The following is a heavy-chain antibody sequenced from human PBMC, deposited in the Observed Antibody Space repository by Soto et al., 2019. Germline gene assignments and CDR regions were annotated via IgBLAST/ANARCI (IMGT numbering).Heavy chain of an antibody. CDR3: TTERIYYYYGMDV. J-gene: IGHJ6*02. CDR1: GFTFSNAW. CDR2: IKSKTDGGTT. Sequence: EVQLVESGGGLVKPGGSLRLSFEASGFTFSNAWMTWARQVPGKGRGWVGRIKSKTDGGTTDYAAPVKGRFTISRDDSKNTLYLQMNSLKTEDTAVYYCTTERIYYYYGMDVWGQGTTVTVSS. V-gene: IGHV3-15*07. D-gene: IGHD2-15*01.